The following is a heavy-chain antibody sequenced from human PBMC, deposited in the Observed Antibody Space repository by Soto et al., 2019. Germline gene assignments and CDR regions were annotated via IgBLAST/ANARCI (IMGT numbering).Heavy chain of an antibody. CDR2: IGPESGAT. D-gene: IGHD1-26*01. CDR1: GYTFTGHY. Sequence: GASVKVSCKASGYTFTGHYIHWARQAPEQGPEWMGEIGPESGATRYAQRFQGRVTMTRDMPITTVYMELNNLSPDDTAVYYCGRGRSGQIVVFYWGQGTPVTVSS. CDR3: GRGRSGQIVVFY. V-gene: IGHV1-2*02. J-gene: IGHJ4*02.